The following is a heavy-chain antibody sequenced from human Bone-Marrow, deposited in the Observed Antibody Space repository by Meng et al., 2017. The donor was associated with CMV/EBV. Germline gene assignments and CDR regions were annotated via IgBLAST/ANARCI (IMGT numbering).Heavy chain of an antibody. J-gene: IGHJ6*02. D-gene: IGHD5-18*01. CDR3: AKDYGYGSYYYYGMDV. Sequence: GESLKISCAASGFTFSSYGMHWVRQAPGKGLEWVAFIRYDGSNKYYADSVKGRFTISRDNSKNMLYLQMNSLRAEDTAVYYCAKDYGYGSYYYYGMDVLGQGTTVTVSS. V-gene: IGHV3-30*02. CDR1: GFTFSSYG. CDR2: IRYDGSNK.